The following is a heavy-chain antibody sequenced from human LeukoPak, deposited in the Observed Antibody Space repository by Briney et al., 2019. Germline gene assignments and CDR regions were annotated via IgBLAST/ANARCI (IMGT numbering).Heavy chain of an antibody. CDR2: TYYRSKWYN. CDR1: GDSVSSKNGA. V-gene: IGHV6-1*01. D-gene: IGHD6-19*01. J-gene: IGHJ4*02. CDR3: ARDFGTTGWHTFDY. Sequence: SQTLSLTCVVSGDSVSSKNGAWNWIRQSPSRGLEWLGRTYYRSKWYNNYAESMEGRMTISQDTSKNQYSLHLNSVTPDDTAVYYCARDFGTTGWHTFDYWGQGTLVTVSS.